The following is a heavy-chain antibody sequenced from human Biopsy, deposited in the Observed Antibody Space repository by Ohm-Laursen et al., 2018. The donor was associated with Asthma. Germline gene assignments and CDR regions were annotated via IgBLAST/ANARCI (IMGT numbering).Heavy chain of an antibody. J-gene: IGHJ6*02. D-gene: IGHD3-10*01. CDR2: VSVYNGNT. Sequence: ASVKVSCKTSGYTFNSAGITWVRQAPGQGLEWMGWVSVYNGNTKVAQKLQDRVTMITNTSTSTAYMELRGLRSDDTAVYFCARAVDYSHYYGIDVWGQGTTVTVS. V-gene: IGHV1-18*01. CDR1: GYTFNSAG. CDR3: ARAVDYSHYYGIDV.